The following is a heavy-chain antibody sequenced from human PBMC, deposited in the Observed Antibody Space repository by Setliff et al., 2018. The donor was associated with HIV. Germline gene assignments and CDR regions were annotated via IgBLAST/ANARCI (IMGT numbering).Heavy chain of an antibody. CDR3: ARASSSWYTDYYYMDV. CDR1: GFTFSSYG. V-gene: IGHV3-33*01. J-gene: IGHJ6*03. Sequence: GGSLRLSCAASGFTFSSYGMHWVRQAPGKGLEWVAVIWYDGSNKYYADSVKGRFTISRDNSKNTLYLQMNSLRAEDTAVYYCARASSSWYTDYYYMDVWGKGTTVTVSS. CDR2: IWYDGSNK. D-gene: IGHD6-13*01.